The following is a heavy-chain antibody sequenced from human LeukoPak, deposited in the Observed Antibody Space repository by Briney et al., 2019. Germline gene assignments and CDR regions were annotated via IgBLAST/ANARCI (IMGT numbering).Heavy chain of an antibody. CDR1: GFTFSSYG. CDR2: ISYDGSNK. D-gene: IGHD3-10*01. V-gene: IGHV3-30*18. Sequence: GRSLRLSCAASGFTFSSYGMHWVRQAPGKGLEWVAVISYDGSNKYYADSVKGRFTISRDNSKNTLYLQMNSLRAEDTAVYYCAKSVLLWFGESSYYFDYWGQGTLVTVSS. CDR3: AKSVLLWFGESSYYFDY. J-gene: IGHJ4*02.